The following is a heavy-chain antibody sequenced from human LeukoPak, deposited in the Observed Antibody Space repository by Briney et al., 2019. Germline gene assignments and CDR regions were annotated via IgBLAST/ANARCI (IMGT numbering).Heavy chain of an antibody. J-gene: IGHJ5*02. V-gene: IGHV3-21*01. CDR1: GFTFSSYS. CDR2: ISSSSSYI. D-gene: IGHD3-16*02. Sequence: GSLRLSCAASGFTFSSYSMNWVRQAPGKGLEWVPSISSSSSYIYYADSVKGRFTISRDNAKNSLYLQMNSLRAEDTAVYYCARDKGLRLGELSFGYNWFDPWGQGTLVTVSS. CDR3: ARDKGLRLGELSFGYNWFDP.